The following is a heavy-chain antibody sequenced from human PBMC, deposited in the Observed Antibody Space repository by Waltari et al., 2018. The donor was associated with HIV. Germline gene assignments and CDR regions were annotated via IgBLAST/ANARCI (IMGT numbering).Heavy chain of an antibody. D-gene: IGHD2-21*01. V-gene: IGHV3-33*01. J-gene: IGHJ6*02. Sequence: QEQLVESGGRVVQPRRSLRVSCAASGFTVSTDRMHWVRQATGKGLEWVAVIWYDGINTYYTDSVKVQFTISRDNSKNTLYLKMYSLRAEDTAVYYCARDVQGYCGGERCFYGMDVWGQGTTVTVSS. CDR3: ARDVQGYCGGERCFYGMDV. CDR1: GFTVSTDR. CDR2: IWYDGINT.